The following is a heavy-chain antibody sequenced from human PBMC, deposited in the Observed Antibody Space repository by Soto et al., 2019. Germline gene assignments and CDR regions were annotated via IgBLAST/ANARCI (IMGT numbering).Heavy chain of an antibody. Sequence: QVQLVQSGAEVKKPGASVKVSCKASGNTFPTYDINWVRQATGQGLEWMGWMNINSGKTAYAQKFQGRFTMTRNSSISTVYMELSCLRSDDTAVYYCSKAYAMDVWGQGTTVIVSS. J-gene: IGHJ6*02. CDR3: SKAYAMDV. V-gene: IGHV1-8*01. CDR1: GNTFPTYD. CDR2: MNINSGKT.